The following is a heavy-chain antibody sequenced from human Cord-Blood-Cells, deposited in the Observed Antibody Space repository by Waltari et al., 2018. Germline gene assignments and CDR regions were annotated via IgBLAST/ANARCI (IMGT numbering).Heavy chain of an antibody. CDR1: GGSISSYY. CDR3: ARSHEPDHIFDY. V-gene: IGHV4-59*01. Sequence: QVQLQESGPGLVKPSETLSLTCTVSGGSISSYYWSWIRQPPGKGLEWIGYIYYSGSTNYNPSRKSRVTISVDTSKNQFSLKLSSVTAADTAVYYCARSHEPDHIFDYWGQGTLVTVSS. J-gene: IGHJ4*02. D-gene: IGHD2-21*01. CDR2: IYYSGST.